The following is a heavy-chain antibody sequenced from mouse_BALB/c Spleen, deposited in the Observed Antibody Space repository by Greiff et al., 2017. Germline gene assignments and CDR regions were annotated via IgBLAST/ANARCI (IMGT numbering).Heavy chain of an antibody. Sequence: EVKLMESGGDLVKPGGSLKLSCAASGFTFSSYGMSWVRQTPDKRLEWVATISSGGSYTYYPDSVKGRFTISRDNAKNTLYLQMSSLKSEDTAMYYCARHETGTRAMDDWGQGTSVTVSS. J-gene: IGHJ4*01. CDR2: ISSGGSYT. V-gene: IGHV5-6*01. CDR1: GFTFSSYG. D-gene: IGHD4-1*01. CDR3: ARHETGTRAMDD.